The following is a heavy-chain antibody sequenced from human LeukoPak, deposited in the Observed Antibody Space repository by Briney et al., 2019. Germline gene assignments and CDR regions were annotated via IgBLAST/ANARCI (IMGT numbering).Heavy chain of an antibody. J-gene: IGHJ4*02. CDR1: GITFSSYG. CDR2: ISYDGSNK. V-gene: IGHV3-30*18. CDR3: AKDFVSSSWSFDY. D-gene: IGHD6-13*01. Sequence: GRSLRLSCAASGITFSSYGMHWVRQTPGKGLEWVAVISYDGSNKYYADSVKGRFTISRDNSKNTLYLQMNSLRAEDTAVYYCAKDFVSSSWSFDYWGQGTLVTVSS.